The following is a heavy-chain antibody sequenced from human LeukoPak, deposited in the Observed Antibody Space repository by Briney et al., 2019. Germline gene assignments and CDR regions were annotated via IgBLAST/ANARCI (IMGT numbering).Heavy chain of an antibody. D-gene: IGHD3-22*01. Sequence: AGGSLRLSCAASGFTFSSYSMNWVRQAPGKGLEWVSYISSSGSTIYYADSVKGRFTISRDNAKNSLYLQMNSLRAEDTAVYYCARAVDYYDSSGYYGYFDYWGQGTLVTVSS. CDR2: ISSSGSTI. J-gene: IGHJ4*02. V-gene: IGHV3-48*04. CDR3: ARAVDYYDSSGYYGYFDY. CDR1: GFTFSSYS.